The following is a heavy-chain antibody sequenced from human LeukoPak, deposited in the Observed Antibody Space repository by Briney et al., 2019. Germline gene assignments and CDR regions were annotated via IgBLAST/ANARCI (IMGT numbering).Heavy chain of an antibody. V-gene: IGHV1-18*04. CDR2: INAYNGNT. Sequence: ASVKVSCKASGYTFTSYGISWVRQAPGQGLEWMGWINAYNGNTNYAQKLQGRVTMTTDTSTSTAYMELRSLRSDDTAVYYCARERPVPAARDAFDIWGQGSMVTVSS. CDR3: ARERPVPAARDAFDI. CDR1: GYTFTSYG. D-gene: IGHD2-2*01. J-gene: IGHJ3*02.